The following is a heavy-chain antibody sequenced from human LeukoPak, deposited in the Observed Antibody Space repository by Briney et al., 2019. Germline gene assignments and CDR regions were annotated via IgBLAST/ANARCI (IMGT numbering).Heavy chain of an antibody. CDR3: AKDRPDIVVVVAATPGFDY. J-gene: IGHJ4*02. CDR2: ISGSGGST. V-gene: IGHV3-23*01. D-gene: IGHD2-15*01. CDR1: GFTFSSYA. Sequence: GGSLRLSCAASGFTFSSYAMSWVRQAPGKGLEWVSAISGSGGSTYYADSVKGRFTISRDNSKNTLYLQMNSLRAEDTAVYYCAKDRPDIVVVVAATPGFDYWGQGTLVTVSS.